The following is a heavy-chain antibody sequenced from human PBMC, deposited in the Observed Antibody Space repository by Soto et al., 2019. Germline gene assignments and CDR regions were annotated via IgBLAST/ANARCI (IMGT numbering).Heavy chain of an antibody. CDR1: GGTFSSYT. CDR2: IIPILGIA. V-gene: IGHV1-69*02. J-gene: IGHJ4*02. D-gene: IGHD3-3*01. Sequence: SVKVSCKASGGTFSSYTISWVRQAPGQGLEWMGRIIPILGIANYAQKFQGRVTITADKSTSTAYMELSSLRSEDTAVYYCAGNYDFWSGYQYYFDYWGQGTLVTVSS. CDR3: AGNYDFWSGYQYYFDY.